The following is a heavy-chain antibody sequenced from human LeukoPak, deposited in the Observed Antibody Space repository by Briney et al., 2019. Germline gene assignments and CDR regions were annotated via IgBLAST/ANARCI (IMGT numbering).Heavy chain of an antibody. CDR2: IHQGGST. CDR3: ARIHFQFYYMDV. D-gene: IGHD2/OR15-2a*01. Sequence: PSETLSLTCSVSGGSTGGGDYSISSGGYYWSWVRQPPGKGLEWIGHIHQGGSTYYNPSLKSRVTISVDRPKNQVSLKLIAMTAADTAVYYCARIHFQFYYMDVWGKGTTVTVSS. J-gene: IGHJ6*03. V-gene: IGHV4-30-2*01. CDR1: GGSTGGGDYSISSGGYY.